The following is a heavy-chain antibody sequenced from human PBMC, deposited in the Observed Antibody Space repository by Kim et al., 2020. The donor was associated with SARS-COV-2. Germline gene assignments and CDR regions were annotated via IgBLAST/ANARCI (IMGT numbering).Heavy chain of an antibody. D-gene: IGHD5-18*01. J-gene: IGHJ4*02. CDR2: GTT. CDR3: TRYSYGPFDY. V-gene: IGHV3-49*02. Sequence: GTTEHDAYVKGRFNISRDDSKSMADMQMNSLETEDTAVYYCTRYSYGPFDYWGQGTLVTVSS.